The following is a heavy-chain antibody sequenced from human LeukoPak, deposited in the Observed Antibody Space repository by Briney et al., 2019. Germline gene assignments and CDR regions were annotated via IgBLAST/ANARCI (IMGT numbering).Heavy chain of an antibody. CDR1: GFTFSSYA. Sequence: GGSLRLSCAASGFTFSSYAMSWVRQAPGKGLEWVSGIGGSGGNTYYADSVKGRFTISRDNAKDSLYLQMNSLRAEDTAVYYCARQIVGATGLDYWGQGTLVTVSS. D-gene: IGHD1-26*01. CDR2: IGGSGGNT. V-gene: IGHV3-23*01. J-gene: IGHJ4*02. CDR3: ARQIVGATGLDY.